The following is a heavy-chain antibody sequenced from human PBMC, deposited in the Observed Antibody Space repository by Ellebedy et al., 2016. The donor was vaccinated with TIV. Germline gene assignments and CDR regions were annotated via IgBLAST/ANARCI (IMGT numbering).Heavy chain of an antibody. CDR2: INTDGTTT. Sequence: HTGGSLRLSCAASGFTFSNHWMHWVRQVPGKGLVWVSRINTDGTTTTYADSVKGRFTISRDNAKNTLFLQMNSLRADDTAVYYCARDQASREVIIYWGQGTLVTVSS. CDR3: ARDQASREVIIY. J-gene: IGHJ4*02. D-gene: IGHD3-10*01. CDR1: GFTFSNHW. V-gene: IGHV3-74*03.